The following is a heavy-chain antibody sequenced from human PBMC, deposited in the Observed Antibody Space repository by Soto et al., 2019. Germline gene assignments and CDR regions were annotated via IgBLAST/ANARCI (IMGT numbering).Heavy chain of an antibody. V-gene: IGHV1-18*01. CDR1: GYTSTSYG. CDR3: ATSPPDYDFWSGYSASWFDP. CDR2: ISAYNGNT. D-gene: IGHD3-3*01. Sequence: ASVKVSCKASGYTSTSYGISWVRQAPGQGLEWMGCISAYNGNTNYAQKLQGRVTMTEDTSTNTAYMELSSLRSEDTAVYYCATSPPDYDFWSGYSASWFDPWGQGTLVTVSS. J-gene: IGHJ5*02.